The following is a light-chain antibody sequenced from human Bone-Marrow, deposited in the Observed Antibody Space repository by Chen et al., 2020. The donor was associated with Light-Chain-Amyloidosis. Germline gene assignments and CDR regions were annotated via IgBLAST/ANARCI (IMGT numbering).Light chain of an antibody. Sequence: EIVLTQSPATLSLSPGERAALSGRTSHRISKLLAGYQHKPGQAPKLLIYDASIRAIGIPARFSGSGSGTDFTLTINSLEAEDFAVYYCQERTNWPLYTFGQGTKLEI. CDR1: HRISKL. J-gene: IGKJ2*01. V-gene: IGKV3-11*01. CDR2: DAS. CDR3: QERTNWPLYT.